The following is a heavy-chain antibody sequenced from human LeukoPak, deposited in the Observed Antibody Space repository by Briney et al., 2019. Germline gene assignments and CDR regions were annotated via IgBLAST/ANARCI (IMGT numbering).Heavy chain of an antibody. Sequence: GRSLRLSCAASGFTFDDYAMHWVRQAPGKGLEWVSGISWNSGSIGYADSVKGRFTISRDNAKNSLYLQMNSLRAEDTALYYCAEVSSWLNAFDIWGQGTMVTVSS. V-gene: IGHV3-9*01. CDR2: ISWNSGSI. CDR3: AEVSSWLNAFDI. CDR1: GFTFDDYA. J-gene: IGHJ3*02. D-gene: IGHD6-13*01.